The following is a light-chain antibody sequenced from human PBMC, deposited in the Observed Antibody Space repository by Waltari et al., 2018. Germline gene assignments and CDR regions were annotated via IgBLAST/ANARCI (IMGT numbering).Light chain of an antibody. J-gene: IGLJ2*01. CDR3: AAWDVSLNGVL. CDR2: STN. CDR1: SSNNGSKP. Sequence: QSVLTQPPPAPGTPGPRLTISCSGSSSNNGSKPVNWYQPFPGTAPKLLIYSTNQRPSGVPDRFSGSKSGTSASLAISGLQSDDEADYYCAAWDVSLNGVLFGGGTKLTVL. V-gene: IGLV1-44*01.